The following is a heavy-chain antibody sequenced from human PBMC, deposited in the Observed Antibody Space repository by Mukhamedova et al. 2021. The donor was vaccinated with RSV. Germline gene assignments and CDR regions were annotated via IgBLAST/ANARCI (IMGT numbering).Heavy chain of an antibody. CDR2: FYSSGST. CDR3: PSRPIAAPDPPFDP. D-gene: IGHD6-13*01. V-gene: IGHV4-39*02. J-gene: IGHJ5*02. CDR1: SSHY. Sequence: SSHYCGWIRQPPGKGLAWTGSFYSSGSTYYTPSPKCHVTISVATSQNHSSLKLSSVTAAATAVYYCPSRPIAAPDPPFDPWGQ.